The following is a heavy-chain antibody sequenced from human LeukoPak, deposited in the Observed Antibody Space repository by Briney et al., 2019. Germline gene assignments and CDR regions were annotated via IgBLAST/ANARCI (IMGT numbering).Heavy chain of an antibody. CDR3: ARVPRRPGIAAAGIGY. Sequence: ASVKVSCKASGYSFTRYFIHWVRQAPGQGLEWMGIIIPSDGSTSYAQKFQGRVTMTRDTSTSTVYMELSRLRSDDTAVYYCARVPRRPGIAAAGIGYWGQGTLVTVSS. CDR1: GYSFTRYF. J-gene: IGHJ4*02. CDR2: IIPSDGST. V-gene: IGHV1-46*01. D-gene: IGHD6-13*01.